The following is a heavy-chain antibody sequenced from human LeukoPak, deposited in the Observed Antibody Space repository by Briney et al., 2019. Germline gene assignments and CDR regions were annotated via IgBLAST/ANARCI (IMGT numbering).Heavy chain of an antibody. CDR2: ISGSGGST. J-gene: IGHJ4*02. D-gene: IGHD3-22*01. Sequence: GGSLRLSCAASGFTFSSYAMSWVRQAPGKGLEWVSSISGSGGSTYYADSVKGRFTISRDNSKNTLYLQVNSLRAEDTAVYYCAKEKALVVTTYFDYWGQGTLVTVSS. V-gene: IGHV3-23*01. CDR1: GFTFSSYA. CDR3: AKEKALVVTTYFDY.